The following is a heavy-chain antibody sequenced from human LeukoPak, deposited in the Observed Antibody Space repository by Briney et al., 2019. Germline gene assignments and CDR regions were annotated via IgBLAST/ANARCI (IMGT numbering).Heavy chain of an antibody. D-gene: IGHD6-19*01. J-gene: IGHJ4*02. CDR3: ARLRRSSGWAFDY. CDR1: GFTFSSYW. Sequence: GGSLRLSCAASGFTFSSYWMSWVRQAPGKRLEWVANIKQDGSEKYYVDSVKGRFTISRDNAKSSVYLQMNSLRDEDTAVYYCARLRRSSGWAFDYWGQETLVTVSS. CDR2: IKQDGSEK. V-gene: IGHV3-7*01.